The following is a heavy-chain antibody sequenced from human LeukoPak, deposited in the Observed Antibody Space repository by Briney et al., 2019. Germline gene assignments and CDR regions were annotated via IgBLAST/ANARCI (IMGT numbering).Heavy chain of an antibody. V-gene: IGHV3-72*01. CDR1: GFTFSDHY. CDR2: TRNKANSYST. CDR3: ARGSSGYYRYSEH. D-gene: IGHD3-22*01. J-gene: IGHJ1*01. Sequence: GGSLRLSCAASGFTFSDHYMDWVRQAPGKGLEWVGRTRNKANSYSTEHAASVIGRFTISRDDSRNSLYLQMNSLKTEDTAVYYCARGSSGYYRYSEHWGQGTLVTVSS.